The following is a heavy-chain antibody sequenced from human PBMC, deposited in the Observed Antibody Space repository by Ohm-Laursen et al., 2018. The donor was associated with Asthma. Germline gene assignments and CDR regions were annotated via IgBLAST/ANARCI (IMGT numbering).Heavy chain of an antibody. Sequence: SLRLFCSASGFTFSGYWMHWVRQAPGKGLVWVSRINSDVSDTTYADSVKGRFTISRDNAKNTLYLQMNSLRAEDTAVYFCARDPLRSSGTYWGGNYFSYGMDVWGQGTTVTVSS. D-gene: IGHD1-26*01. CDR2: INSDVSDT. CDR3: ARDPLRSSGTYWGGNYFSYGMDV. CDR1: GFTFSGYW. J-gene: IGHJ6*02. V-gene: IGHV3-74*01.